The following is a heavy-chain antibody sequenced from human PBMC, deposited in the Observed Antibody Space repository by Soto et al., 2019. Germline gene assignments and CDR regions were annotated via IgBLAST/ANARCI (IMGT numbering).Heavy chain of an antibody. CDR2: IYYGGTA. Sequence: QLQLLESGPRLLKPSETLSLTCSVSGASISSSSYYWGWIRQPPGKGLEWIGSIYYGGTAYYSPSLKSRVTISRDTSKKQFSLRLSSVTASDTAVYYCAIKNHYGENSGVFDSWVQGTLVAVSS. V-gene: IGHV4-39*01. CDR1: GASISSSSYY. CDR3: AIKNHYGENSGVFDS. D-gene: IGHD4-17*01. J-gene: IGHJ4*02.